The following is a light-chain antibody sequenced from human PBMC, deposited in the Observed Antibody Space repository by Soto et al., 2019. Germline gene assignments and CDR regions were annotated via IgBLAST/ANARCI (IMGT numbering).Light chain of an antibody. CDR3: QKYNIAPWT. CDR2: AAS. V-gene: IGKV1-27*01. J-gene: IGKJ1*01. Sequence: DLQMTQFPSSLSASVGDRVTITCRASQDIRTFLAGYQQRPGKVPKLLIYAASTLQSGVPSRFSGSGSGTDFTLIISSLQPEDVATYYCQKYNIAPWTFGHGTRVEI. CDR1: QDIRTF.